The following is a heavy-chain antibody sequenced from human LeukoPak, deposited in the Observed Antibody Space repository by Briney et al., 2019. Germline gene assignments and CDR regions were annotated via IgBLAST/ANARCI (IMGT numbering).Heavy chain of an antibody. CDR3: ARDEGYSGAPLFDY. V-gene: IGHV1-18*01. CDR1: GYTFISYG. D-gene: IGHD7-27*01. Sequence: EASVKVSCKSSGYTFISYGIIWVRQAPGQGLEWMGWISAYNGNTNYAQKVQGRVTMATDTSTSTAYMELRSLRSDDTAVYYCARDEGYSGAPLFDYWGQGTLVTVSS. J-gene: IGHJ4*02. CDR2: ISAYNGNT.